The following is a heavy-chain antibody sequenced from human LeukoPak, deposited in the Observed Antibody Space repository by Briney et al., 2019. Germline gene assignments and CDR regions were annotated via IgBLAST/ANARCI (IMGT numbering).Heavy chain of an antibody. V-gene: IGHV4-39*07. Sequence: SETLSLTCTVSDDSISSISFYWGWIRQPPGKGLEWIGSIYYGGTTYYNPSLESRVTMSLDTSKKQFSLRLRTVTAADTAVYYCVAYTSSLRWFDPWGQGTLVIVSS. CDR3: VAYTSSLRWFDP. J-gene: IGHJ5*02. D-gene: IGHD6-13*01. CDR1: DDSISSISFY. CDR2: IYYGGTT.